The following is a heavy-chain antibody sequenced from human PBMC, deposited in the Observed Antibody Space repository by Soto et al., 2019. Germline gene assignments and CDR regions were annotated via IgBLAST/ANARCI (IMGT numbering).Heavy chain of an antibody. D-gene: IGHD2-21*02. CDR1: AFTANSHG. J-gene: IGHJ5*02. Sequence: ASVKVSCKASAFTANSHGISWVRQAPGQGLEWMGWISAYNGNTNYAQKLQGRVTMTTDTSTSTAYMELRSLRSDDTAVYYCARGGIAPAIRVLNWFDPWGQGTLVTVSS. CDR3: ARGGIAPAIRVLNWFDP. CDR2: ISAYNGNT. V-gene: IGHV1-18*01.